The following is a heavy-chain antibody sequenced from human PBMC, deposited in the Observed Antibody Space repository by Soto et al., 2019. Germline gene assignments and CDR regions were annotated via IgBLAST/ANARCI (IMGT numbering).Heavy chain of an antibody. CDR2: IKSKTDGGTT. D-gene: IGHD3-10*01. J-gene: IGHJ4*02. V-gene: IGHV3-15*01. CDR3: TTAAGRYYYGSGSSQFDY. Sequence: EVQLVESGGGLVKPGGSLRLSCAASGFTFSNAWMSWVRQAPVKGLEWVGRIKSKTDGGTTDYAAPVKGRFTISRDDSKNTLYLQMNSLKTEDTAVYYCTTAAGRYYYGSGSSQFDYWGQGTLVTVSS. CDR1: GFTFSNAW.